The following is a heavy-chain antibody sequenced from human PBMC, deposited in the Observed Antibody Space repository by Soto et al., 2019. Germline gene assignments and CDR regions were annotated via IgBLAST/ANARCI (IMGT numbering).Heavy chain of an antibody. D-gene: IGHD2-21*02. V-gene: IGHV4-31*03. Sequence: PSETLSLTCTVSGGSISSGGYYWSWIRQHPGKGLEWIGYIYYSGSTYYNPSLKSRVTISVDTSKNQFSLKLSSVTAADTAVYYCARVNCGGDCYIFDYWGQGTLVTVSS. J-gene: IGHJ4*02. CDR2: IYYSGST. CDR3: ARVNCGGDCYIFDY. CDR1: GGSISSGGYY.